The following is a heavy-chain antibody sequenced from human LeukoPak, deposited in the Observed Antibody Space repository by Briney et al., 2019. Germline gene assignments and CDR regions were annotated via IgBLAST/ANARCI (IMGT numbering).Heavy chain of an antibody. Sequence: SETLSLTCAVYGGSFSGYYWSWIRQPPGKGLEWIGEINHSGSTNYNPSLKSRVTISVDTSKNQFSLKLSSVTAADTAVYYCARHIVSCSGGSCYSYYYYGMDVWGQGTTVTVSS. CDR1: GGSFSGYY. D-gene: IGHD2-15*01. CDR3: ARHIVSCSGGSCYSYYYYGMDV. J-gene: IGHJ6*02. V-gene: IGHV4-34*01. CDR2: INHSGST.